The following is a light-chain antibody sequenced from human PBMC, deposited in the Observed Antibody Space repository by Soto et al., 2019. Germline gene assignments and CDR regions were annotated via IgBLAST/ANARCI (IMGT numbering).Light chain of an antibody. CDR1: HSVTSY. Sequence: EIVLTQSPGTLSLSPGERATLSCRASHSVTSYLAWYQQTPGQAPRLLIYGASSRATGIPDRFSGSGSGTDFHLTISRLEPEDFAVYYCQQYGSSPLSFGGGTKVEIK. CDR3: QQYGSSPLS. CDR2: GAS. V-gene: IGKV3-20*01. J-gene: IGKJ4*01.